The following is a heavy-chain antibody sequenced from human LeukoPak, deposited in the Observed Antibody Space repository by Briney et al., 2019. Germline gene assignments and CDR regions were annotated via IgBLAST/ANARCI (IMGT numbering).Heavy chain of an antibody. CDR1: GGSFSGYY. CDR3: ARGRVGGARGRILDY. D-gene: IGHD1-26*01. CDR2: INHSGST. V-gene: IGHV4-34*01. J-gene: IGHJ4*02. Sequence: SETLSLTCAVYGGSFSGYYWSWIRQPPGKGLEWIGEINHSGSTNYNPSLKSRVTISVDTSKNRLSLKLSSVTAADTAVYYCARGRVGGARGRILDYWGQGTLVTVSS.